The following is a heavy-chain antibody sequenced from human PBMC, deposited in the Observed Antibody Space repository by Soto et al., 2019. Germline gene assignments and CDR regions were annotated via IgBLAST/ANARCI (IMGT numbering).Heavy chain of an antibody. J-gene: IGHJ4*02. CDR1: GFSFGSYA. CDR2: ISTNGGST. CDR3: VKGEYYYDSSGYYPFDY. V-gene: IGHV3-64D*06. D-gene: IGHD3-22*01. Sequence: GGSLRLSCLSSGFSFGSYAMHWVRQAPGKGLEDVSSISTNGGSTHYADSVKGRFTISRDNSKNTQYLQMSSLRADDTAVYYCVKGEYYYDSSGYYPFDYWGQGT.